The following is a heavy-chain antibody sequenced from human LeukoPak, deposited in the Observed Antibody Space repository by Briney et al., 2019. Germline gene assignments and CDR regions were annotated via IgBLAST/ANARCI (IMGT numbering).Heavy chain of an antibody. V-gene: IGHV3-23*01. J-gene: IGHJ5*02. D-gene: IGHD6-13*01. CDR1: GFTFSSYA. CDR3: AKSVAAAGTVPSWFDP. Sequence: PGGSLRLSCAASGFTFSSYAMSWVRQAPGKGLEWVSTISGSGDSTYYADSVKGRFTISRDNSKNTLHLQMNSLRAEDTAVYYCAKSVAAAGTVPSWFDPWGQGTLVTVSS. CDR2: ISGSGDST.